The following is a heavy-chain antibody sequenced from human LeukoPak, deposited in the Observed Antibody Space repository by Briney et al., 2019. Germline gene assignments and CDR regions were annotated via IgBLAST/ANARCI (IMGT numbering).Heavy chain of an antibody. V-gene: IGHV1-18*01. CDR1: GYTFTSFG. CDR2: ISAYNGNT. J-gene: IGHJ4*02. Sequence: ASVKVSCKASGYTFTSFGIIWVRQAPGQGLEWMGWISAYNGNTNYAQKVQGRITMTTGRSTSTAYMELRSLRPDDTAVYYCARDNLGFDYWGQGTLVTVS. CDR3: ARDNLGFDY. D-gene: IGHD7-27*01.